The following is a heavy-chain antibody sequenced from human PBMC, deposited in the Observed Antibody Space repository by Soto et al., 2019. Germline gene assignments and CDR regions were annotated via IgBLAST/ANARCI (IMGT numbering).Heavy chain of an antibody. V-gene: IGHV3-23*01. CDR1: GFPFTSYA. J-gene: IGHJ4*02. Sequence: GGSLRLSCAASGFPFTSYAMSWVRQAPGKGLEWVSAISGSGGSTYYADSVKGRFTISRDNSKNTLYVQMNSLRAEDTAVYYCVKDKGCSSTSCYPLRFDYWGQGTLVTVSS. CDR3: VKDKGCSSTSCYPLRFDY. CDR2: ISGSGGST. D-gene: IGHD2-2*01.